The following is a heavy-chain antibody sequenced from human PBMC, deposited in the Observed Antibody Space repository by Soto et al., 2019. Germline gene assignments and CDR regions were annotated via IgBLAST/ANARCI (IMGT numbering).Heavy chain of an antibody. V-gene: IGHV3-9*01. Sequence: DVQLVESGGGLVQPGRSLRLSCAASGFTFDDYAMHWVRQAPGKGLEWVSGISWNSGSIGYADSVKGRFTISRDNAKNSLYLQMNSLRAEDTALYYCAKVHSNYIDYWGQGTLVTVSS. CDR3: AKVHSNYIDY. J-gene: IGHJ4*02. CDR1: GFTFDDYA. CDR2: ISWNSGSI. D-gene: IGHD4-4*01.